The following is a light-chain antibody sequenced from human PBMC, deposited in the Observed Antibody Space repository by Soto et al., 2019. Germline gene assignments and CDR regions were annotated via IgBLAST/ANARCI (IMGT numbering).Light chain of an antibody. V-gene: IGKV3-20*01. CDR1: QSVTSNY. CDR2: GAS. J-gene: IGKJ1*01. CDR3: QQYASSPWT. Sequence: EIVLTQSPGTLSLSPGERATLSCRASQSVTSNYLAWYQQKPGQAPSLLIYGASARAAGIPGMFIGSGTGKDFAPAISGLEPEDFAVYFFQQYASSPWTFGQGTKVEIK.